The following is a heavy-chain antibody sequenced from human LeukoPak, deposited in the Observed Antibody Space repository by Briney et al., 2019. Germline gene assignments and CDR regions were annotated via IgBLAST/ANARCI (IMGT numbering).Heavy chain of an antibody. Sequence: ASVKVSCKAPGYTFTSYDINWVRQATGQGLEWMGWMNPNSGNTGYAQKFQGRVTITRNTSISTAYMELSSLRSEDTAVYYCARVVHYYDSSGSYYYYYMDVWGKGTTVTVSS. CDR2: MNPNSGNT. CDR1: GYTFTSYD. V-gene: IGHV1-8*03. CDR3: ARVVHYYDSSGSYYYYYMDV. D-gene: IGHD3-22*01. J-gene: IGHJ6*03.